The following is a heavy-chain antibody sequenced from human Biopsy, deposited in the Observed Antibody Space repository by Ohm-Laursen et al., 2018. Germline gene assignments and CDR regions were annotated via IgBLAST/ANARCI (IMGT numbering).Heavy chain of an antibody. J-gene: IGHJ4*02. V-gene: IGHV3-21*01. CDR3: AKTFHGSSFLYDY. D-gene: IGHD2-15*01. Sequence: SLRLSCAASGFTFSSYSMNWVRQAPGKGLEWISYISETSSHIYDADSVKGRFTVARDNAKNSLYLQLNSLRAEDTAVYYCAKTFHGSSFLYDYWGQGTLVTVSS. CDR1: GFTFSSYS. CDR2: ISETSSHI.